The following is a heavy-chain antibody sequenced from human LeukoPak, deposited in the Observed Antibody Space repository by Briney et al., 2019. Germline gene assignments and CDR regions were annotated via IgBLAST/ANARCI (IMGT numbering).Heavy chain of an antibody. J-gene: IGHJ5*02. V-gene: IGHV1-8*01. CDR3: ARGIPLWFRVRRGHNWFDP. CDR2: MNPNSGNT. Sequence: ASVKVSCKASGYTFTSYDVNWVRQATGQGLEWMGWMNPNSGNTGYAQKFQGRVTMTRNTSISTDYLELSSLRSEDTAVYYCARGIPLWFRVRRGHNWFDPWGQGTLVTVSS. CDR1: GYTFTSYD. D-gene: IGHD3-10*01.